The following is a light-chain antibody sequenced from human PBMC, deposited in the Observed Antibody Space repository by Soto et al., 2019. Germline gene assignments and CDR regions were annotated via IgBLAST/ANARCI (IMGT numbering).Light chain of an antibody. J-gene: IGKJ4*01. CDR1: ETVRSN. V-gene: IGKV3D-15*01. CDR2: GAS. Sequence: RLMTQYPDTLSVSPGERATLSCRASETVRSNLAWYQKKPGQAPRLLIYGASSRATGIPDRLSGSGYGTDFTFTISSMQYEDFEVYYCQQYNHWTLTFGGGTKVDIK. CDR3: QQYNHWTLT.